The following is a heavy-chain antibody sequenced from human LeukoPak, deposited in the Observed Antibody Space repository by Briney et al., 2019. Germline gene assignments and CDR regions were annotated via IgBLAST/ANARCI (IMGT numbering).Heavy chain of an antibody. CDR3: ARIRDGYNDAYDI. V-gene: IGHV1-46*01. CDR1: GYTFTSYD. Sequence: ASVKVSCKASGYTFTSYDINWVRQAPGQGLEWMGLTNPGGANTNYAQNFQGRVTMTRDTSTSTVYMELSSLRSEDTAIYYCARIRDGYNDAYDIWGQGTVVTVPS. CDR2: TNPGGANT. J-gene: IGHJ3*02. D-gene: IGHD5-24*01.